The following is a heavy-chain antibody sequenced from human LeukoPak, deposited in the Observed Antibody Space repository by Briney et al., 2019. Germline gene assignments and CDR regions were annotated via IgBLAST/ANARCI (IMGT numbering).Heavy chain of an antibody. J-gene: IGHJ4*02. CDR3: ARYASGSHYKDPFDH. CDR2: TDTNGWKT. CDR1: GFIFSENA. D-gene: IGHD3-10*01. V-gene: IGHV3-48*02. Sequence: GGYLRLSCVASGFIFSENAMNWVRQAPGKGLEWISHTDTNGWKTYYADSVRGRFTMSRDNAKNSLYLQMNSLRDEETAVYYCARYASGSHYKDPFDHWGPGTQVTVSS.